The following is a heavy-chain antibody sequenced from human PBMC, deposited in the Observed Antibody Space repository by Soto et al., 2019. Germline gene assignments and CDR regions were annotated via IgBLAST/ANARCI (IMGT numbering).Heavy chain of an antibody. Sequence: PSETLSLTCTVSGGSISSSSYYWGWIRQPPGKGLEWIGSIYYSGSTYYNPSLKSRVTISVDTSKNQFSLKLSSVTAADTAVYYCASWLFGGVIPRAYFDYWGQGTLVTVSS. V-gene: IGHV4-39*01. J-gene: IGHJ4*02. CDR3: ASWLFGGVIPRAYFDY. D-gene: IGHD3-3*01. CDR2: IYYSGST. CDR1: GGSISSSSYY.